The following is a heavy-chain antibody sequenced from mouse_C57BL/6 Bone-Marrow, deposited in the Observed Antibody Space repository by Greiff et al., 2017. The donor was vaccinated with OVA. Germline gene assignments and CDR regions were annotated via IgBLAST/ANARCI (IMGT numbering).Heavy chain of an antibody. Sequence: VQLQQSGAELVRPGASVTLSCTASGFNIKDDYMHWVKQRPEQGLEWIGWIDPENGDTEYASKFQGKATITADTSSNTAYLQLSSLTSEDTAVYYCTTGATVERDYFDYWGQGTTLTVSS. CDR1: GFNIKDDY. D-gene: IGHD1-1*01. CDR3: TTGATVERDYFDY. CDR2: IDPENGDT. V-gene: IGHV14-4*01. J-gene: IGHJ2*01.